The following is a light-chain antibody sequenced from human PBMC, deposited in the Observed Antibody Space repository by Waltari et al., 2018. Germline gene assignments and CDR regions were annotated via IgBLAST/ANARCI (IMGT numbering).Light chain of an antibody. CDR3: HQYGSSPRT. CDR2: VAS. Sequence: EIVLTPSPGTLSLSPGERAPLPCRASQSVSSNYLAWYQQIPGQPPRLVIYVASSRATGIPDRFSGSGSGTDFTLTISRLEPEDFAVYYCHQYGSSPRTFGQGTKVEIK. V-gene: IGKV3-20*01. J-gene: IGKJ1*01. CDR1: QSVSSNY.